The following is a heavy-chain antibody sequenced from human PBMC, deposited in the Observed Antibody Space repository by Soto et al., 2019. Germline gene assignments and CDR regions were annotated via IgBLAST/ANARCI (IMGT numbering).Heavy chain of an antibody. Sequence: ASVKVSCKASGYTFTGYYMHWVRQAPGQGLEWMGWINPNSGGTNYAQKFQGRVTMTRDTSISTAYMELSRLRSDDTAVYYCAGRLGYCSSTSCYSEEYYYYGMDVWGQGTTVTVSS. J-gene: IGHJ6*02. CDR2: INPNSGGT. CDR1: GYTFTGYY. D-gene: IGHD2-2*02. CDR3: AGRLGYCSSTSCYSEEYYYYGMDV. V-gene: IGHV1-2*02.